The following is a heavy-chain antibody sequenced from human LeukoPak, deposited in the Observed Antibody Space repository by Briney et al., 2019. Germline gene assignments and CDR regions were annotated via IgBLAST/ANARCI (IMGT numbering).Heavy chain of an antibody. CDR2: ISGSGGST. CDR1: GFTFSSYG. Sequence: AGGSLRLSCAASGFTFSSYGMSWVRQAPGKGLEWVSAISGSGGSTYYADSVKGRFTISRDNSKNTLYLQMNSLRAEDTAVYYCAGRSGSGSYFDWYYYMDVWGKGTTVTISS. V-gene: IGHV3-23*01. CDR3: AGRSGSGSYFDWYYYMDV. D-gene: IGHD3-10*01. J-gene: IGHJ6*03.